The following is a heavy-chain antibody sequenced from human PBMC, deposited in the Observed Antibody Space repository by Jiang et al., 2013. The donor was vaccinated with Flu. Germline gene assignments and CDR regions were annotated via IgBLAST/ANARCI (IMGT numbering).Heavy chain of an antibody. J-gene: IGHJ6*02. CDR1: GDSISSGSYS. D-gene: IGHD3-9*01. CDR2: VFSRGGS. Sequence: GSGLVKPSQTLSLTCTVSGDSISSGSYSWNWVRQPPGKGLEWLGHVFSRGGSSYNTSLKSRISISVDTSKNQFSLRLNSVTAADTAVYFCARCCGILLTRPRRLRGYGLDVVGPKGPRS. CDR3: ARCCGILLTRPRRLRGYGLDV. V-gene: IGHV4-30-4*07.